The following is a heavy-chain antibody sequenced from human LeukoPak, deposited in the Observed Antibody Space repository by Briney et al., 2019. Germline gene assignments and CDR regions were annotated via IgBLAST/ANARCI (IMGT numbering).Heavy chain of an antibody. CDR3: ARSKRGSSYGEH. CDR1: GFTFSTYW. J-gene: IGHJ4*02. CDR2: VDNDGRGT. V-gene: IGHV3-74*01. D-gene: IGHD5-18*01. Sequence: PGGSLRLSCAASGFTFSTYWMHWVRQAPGKGLVWLSRVDNDGRGTSYADSVKGRFTISRDNGKNILFLQMDSLRAEDTAVYFCARSKRGSSYGEHWGQGTPVTVSS.